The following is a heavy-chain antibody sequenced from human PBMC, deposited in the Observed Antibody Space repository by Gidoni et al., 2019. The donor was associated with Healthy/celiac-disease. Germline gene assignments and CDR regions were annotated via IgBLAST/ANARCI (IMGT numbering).Heavy chain of an antibody. CDR2: SSWEGGST. J-gene: IGHJ4*02. CDR1: VFTFDDYT. D-gene: IGHD3-3*01. Sequence: FHLVASVVVVVPPVGSLRLYCAASVFTFDDYTMHCARQVPGKGLEWVSLSSWEGGSTYYADSGKGRFNSSRDNSKNSLYLQMNSLRTEDTALYYCAKDLNFWSGYPDYWGQGTLVTVSS. V-gene: IGHV3-43*01. CDR3: AKDLNFWSGYPDY.